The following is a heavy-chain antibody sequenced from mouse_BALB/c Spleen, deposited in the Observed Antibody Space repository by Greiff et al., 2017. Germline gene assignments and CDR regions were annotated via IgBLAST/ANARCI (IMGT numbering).Heavy chain of an antibody. CDR1: GFTFSDYY. CDR2: ISDGGSYT. Sequence: EVKLMESGGGLVKPGGSLKLSCAASGFTFSDYYMYWVRQTPEKRLEWVATISDGGSYTYYPDSVKGRFTISRDNAKNNLYLQMSSLKSEDTAMYYCARDQGSSGYLAWFAYWGQGTLVTVSA. D-gene: IGHD3-1*01. J-gene: IGHJ3*01. V-gene: IGHV5-4*02. CDR3: ARDQGSSGYLAWFAY.